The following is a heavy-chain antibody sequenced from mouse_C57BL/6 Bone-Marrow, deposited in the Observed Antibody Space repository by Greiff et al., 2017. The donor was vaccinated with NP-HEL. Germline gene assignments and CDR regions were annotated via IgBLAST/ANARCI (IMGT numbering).Heavy chain of an antibody. CDR1: GYTFTSYG. V-gene: IGHV1-81*01. CDR2: IYPRSGNT. CDR3: AAHGAFAY. J-gene: IGHJ3*01. Sequence: VKLVESGAELARPGASVKLSCKASGYTFTSYGISWVKQRTGQGLEWIGEIYPRSGNTYYNEKFKGKATLTADKSSSTAYMELRSLTSEDSAVYFCAAHGAFAYWGQGTLVTVSA.